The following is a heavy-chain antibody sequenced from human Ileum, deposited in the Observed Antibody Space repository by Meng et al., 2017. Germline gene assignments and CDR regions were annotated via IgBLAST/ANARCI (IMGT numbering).Heavy chain of an antibody. CDR2: SDHYGHT. D-gene: IGHD3-3*01. Sequence: VQLQQWGAGLLKPSETLSLTCAVFGGSLSGYYCNWFRQPPGKGLEWIGESDHYGHTINNPSLKGRLTVSVDTPKNQVSLRLTSVIAADTAVYYCVYFWSGYFTSGQGTLVTVSS. CDR3: VYFWSGYFT. CDR1: GGSLSGYY. V-gene: IGHV4-34*01. J-gene: IGHJ5*02.